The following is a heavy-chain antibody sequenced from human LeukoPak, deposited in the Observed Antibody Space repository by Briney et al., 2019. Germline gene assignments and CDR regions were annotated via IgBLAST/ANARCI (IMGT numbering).Heavy chain of an antibody. Sequence: SETLSLTCTVSGGSISSYYWSWIRQPPGKGLEWIGSIYYSGSTYYHPSLKSRVTISVDTPKNQLSLKLSSVTAADTAVYYCARASCSGGSCQYYYYYYYMDVWGKGTTVTVSS. D-gene: IGHD2-15*01. CDR3: ARASCSGGSCQYYYYYYYMDV. CDR1: GGSISSYY. V-gene: IGHV4-39*07. CDR2: IYYSGST. J-gene: IGHJ6*03.